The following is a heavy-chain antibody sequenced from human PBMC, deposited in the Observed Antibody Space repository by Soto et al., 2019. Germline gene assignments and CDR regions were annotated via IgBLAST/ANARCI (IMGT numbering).Heavy chain of an antibody. CDR1: RVTRNGYY. CDR3: ARDRGVVPTAVDYDYYGLDV. CDR2: IYYNGST. Sequence: ATLSLTCPCSRVTRNGYYWTLLRPPPGKGLDWIGYIYYNGSTNYNPSLKSRVTISVDTSKNQFSLKLSSVTAADTAVYFCARDRGVVPTAVDYDYYGLDVWGQGTTVYVS. V-gene: IGHV4-59*01. J-gene: IGHJ6*02. D-gene: IGHD2-2*01.